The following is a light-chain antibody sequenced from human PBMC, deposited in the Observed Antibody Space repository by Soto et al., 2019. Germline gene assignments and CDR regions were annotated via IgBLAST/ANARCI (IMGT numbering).Light chain of an antibody. CDR2: GSS. Sequence: EVVLTQSPATLSLSPGERVTLSCRASQSIINNYLAWYQQRPGQAPRLLIYGSSDRATGIPDRFSGSGSGTHFTLTISRLEPEDCAVYYCHQYGSSPPYTFGQGTKVEI. J-gene: IGKJ2*01. CDR3: HQYGSSPPYT. CDR1: QSIINNY. V-gene: IGKV3-20*01.